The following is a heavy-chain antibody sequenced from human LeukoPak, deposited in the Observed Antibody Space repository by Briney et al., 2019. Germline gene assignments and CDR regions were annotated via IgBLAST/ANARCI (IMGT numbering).Heavy chain of an antibody. J-gene: IGHJ4*02. CDR1: GFTFSSYS. Sequence: GGSLRLPCAASGFTFSSYSMNWVRQAPGKGLEWVPSISSSSSYIYYADSVKGRFTISRDNAKNSLYLQMNSLRAEDTAVYYCARDKGMVRGVYDYWGQGTLVTVSS. D-gene: IGHD3-10*01. CDR3: ARDKGMVRGVYDY. V-gene: IGHV3-21*01. CDR2: ISSSSSYI.